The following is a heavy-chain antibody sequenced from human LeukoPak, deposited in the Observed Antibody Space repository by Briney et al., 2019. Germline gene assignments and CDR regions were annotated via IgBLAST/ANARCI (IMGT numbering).Heavy chain of an antibody. CDR1: GGSISSYY. V-gene: IGHV4-59*01. D-gene: IGHD3-3*01. CDR2: IYYSGST. Sequence: PSETLSLTCTVSGGSISSYYWSWIRQPPGKGLEWIGYIYYSGSTNYNPSLKSRVTISVDTSKNQFSLKLSFVTAADTAVYYCARVTYYDFWSGYSFDYWGQGTLVTVSS. J-gene: IGHJ4*02. CDR3: ARVTYYDFWSGYSFDY.